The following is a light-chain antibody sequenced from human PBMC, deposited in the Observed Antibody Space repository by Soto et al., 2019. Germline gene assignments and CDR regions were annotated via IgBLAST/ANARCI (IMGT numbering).Light chain of an antibody. CDR2: GAS. Sequence: DIVLTQSPGTLPLSPGERATLSCRASQSVSSNYLAWYQQKPGQAPRLLIYGASTRATGVPDRFSGSGSGTDFTLTISRLEPEDFAVYHCQQYGSLSWTFGQGTKV. V-gene: IGKV3-20*01. CDR1: QSVSSNY. CDR3: QQYGSLSWT. J-gene: IGKJ1*01.